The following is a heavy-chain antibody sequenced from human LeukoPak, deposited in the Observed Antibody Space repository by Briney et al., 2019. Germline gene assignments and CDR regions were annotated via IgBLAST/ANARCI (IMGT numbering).Heavy chain of an antibody. CDR1: GGSFSGYY. D-gene: IGHD2-2*01. J-gene: IGHJ5*02. Sequence: SETLSLTCAVYGGSFSGYYWSWIRQPPGKGLEWIGEINNSGSTNYNPSLKSRVTISVDTSKNQFSLKLSSVTAADTAVYYCARGPRYCSSTSCQPHNWFDPWGQGTLVTVSS. CDR2: INNSGST. V-gene: IGHV4-34*01. CDR3: ARGPRYCSSTSCQPHNWFDP.